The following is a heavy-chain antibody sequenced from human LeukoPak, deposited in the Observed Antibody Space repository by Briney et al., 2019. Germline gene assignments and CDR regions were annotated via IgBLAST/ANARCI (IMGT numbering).Heavy chain of an antibody. CDR3: AKGGRSVYGSGSINDY. Sequence: GGSLGLSCAASGFTFSSYAMSWVRQAPGKGLEWVSAISGSGGSTYYADSVKGRFTISRDNSKNTLYLQMNSLRAEDTAVYYCAKGGRSVYGSGSINDYWGQGTLVTVSS. D-gene: IGHD3-10*01. V-gene: IGHV3-23*01. J-gene: IGHJ4*02. CDR1: GFTFSSYA. CDR2: ISGSGGST.